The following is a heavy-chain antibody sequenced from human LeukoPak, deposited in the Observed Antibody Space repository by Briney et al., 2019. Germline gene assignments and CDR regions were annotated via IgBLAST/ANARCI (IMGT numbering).Heavy chain of an antibody. CDR3: ARSLVGKLRDYFDY. Sequence: GGSLRLSRAASGFIFSSYWMSWVRQAPGKGLEWVANIKQDGSEKYYVDSVKGRFTISRDNAKNSLYLQMNSLRAEDTAVYYCARSLVGKLRDYFDYWGQGTLVTVSS. D-gene: IGHD2-8*02. CDR2: IKQDGSEK. CDR1: GFIFSSYW. V-gene: IGHV3-7*01. J-gene: IGHJ4*02.